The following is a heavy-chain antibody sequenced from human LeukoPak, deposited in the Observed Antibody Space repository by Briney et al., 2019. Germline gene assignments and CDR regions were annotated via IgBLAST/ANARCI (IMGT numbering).Heavy chain of an antibody. Sequence: GGSLRLSCVVSGFSVSNNYIIWVRQAPGKGLEWVSGINWKSDKIGYADSVKGRFTISRDNSKNSLYLQMNSLRVEDTALYYCAKDRYCTSSSCPIDYWGQGTMVTVSS. D-gene: IGHD2-2*01. V-gene: IGHV3-9*01. CDR1: GFSVSNNY. J-gene: IGHJ4*02. CDR2: INWKSDKI. CDR3: AKDRYCTSSSCPIDY.